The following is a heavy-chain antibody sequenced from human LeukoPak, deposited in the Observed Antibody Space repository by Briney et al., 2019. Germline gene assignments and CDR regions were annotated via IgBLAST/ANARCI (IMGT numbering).Heavy chain of an antibody. Sequence: GGSLRLSSAASGFIVSNYCVGWVRQAPGKGLEWVAYIKQDASQTYYVDSERGRSSISRDNAKNSLFLEMARLRAEDTAVYYCATDPSGASASSGWYYFDNWGQGTLVTVSS. CDR3: ATDPSGASASSGWYYFDN. J-gene: IGHJ4*02. CDR1: GFIVSNYC. V-gene: IGHV3-7*01. D-gene: IGHD6-19*01. CDR2: IKQDASQT.